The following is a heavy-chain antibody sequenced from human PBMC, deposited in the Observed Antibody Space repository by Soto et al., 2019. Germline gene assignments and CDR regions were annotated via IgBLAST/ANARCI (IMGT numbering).Heavy chain of an antibody. Sequence: PGGSVRLSCATSGFTFSTYGMSWVRQAPGKGLEWVSSISVSGGTPYYADSVKGRFTISRDNSKNTLYLQMNSLRAEDTALYYCAKAAAGSSGFNFDYWGQGTLVTVSS. D-gene: IGHD6-19*01. CDR1: GFTFSTYG. V-gene: IGHV3-23*01. CDR2: ISVSGGTP. CDR3: AKAAAGSSGFNFDY. J-gene: IGHJ4*02.